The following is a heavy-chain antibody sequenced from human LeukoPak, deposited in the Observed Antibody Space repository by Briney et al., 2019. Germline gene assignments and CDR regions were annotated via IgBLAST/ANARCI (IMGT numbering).Heavy chain of an antibody. CDR1: GFTFSSYG. D-gene: IGHD5-18*01. V-gene: IGHV3-30*03. CDR3: ATLSGRIQLWLHYYGMDV. Sequence: GGSLRLSCAASGFTFSSYGMHWVRQAPGKGLEWVAVISYDGSNKYYADSVKGRFTISRDNSKNTLYLQMNSLRAEDTAVYYCATLSGRIQLWLHYYGMDVWGQGTTVTVSS. CDR2: ISYDGSNK. J-gene: IGHJ6*02.